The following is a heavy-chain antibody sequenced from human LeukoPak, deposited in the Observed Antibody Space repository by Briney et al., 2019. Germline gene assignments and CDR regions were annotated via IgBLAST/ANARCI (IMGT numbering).Heavy chain of an antibody. J-gene: IGHJ3*02. D-gene: IGHD5-12*01. CDR3: ARGNSGYDYAFDI. V-gene: IGHV4-59*01. CDR1: GGSISSYH. CDR2: IYSSGST. Sequence: SETLSLTCTVSGGSISSYHWGWIRQPPGKRLQWIGFIYSSGSTNYNPSLKSRVTISLDTSKNQFSLRVSSVTSADTAVYYCARGNSGYDYAFDIWGQGTMVTVSS.